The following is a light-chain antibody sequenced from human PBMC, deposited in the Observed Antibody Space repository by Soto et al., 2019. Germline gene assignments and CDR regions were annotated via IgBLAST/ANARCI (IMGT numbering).Light chain of an antibody. V-gene: IGLV1-40*01. Sequence: QSVLTQPPSVSGAPGQRVTISCTGSSSNIGAPYDVHWYQMLPGTAPKLLIYGNNNRPSGVPDRFSGSKSGTSASLAITGLQADDESDSSFQSYDSSLSGSLFGGGTKLTVL. J-gene: IGLJ3*02. CDR1: SSNIGAPYD. CDR2: GNN. CDR3: QSYDSSLSGSL.